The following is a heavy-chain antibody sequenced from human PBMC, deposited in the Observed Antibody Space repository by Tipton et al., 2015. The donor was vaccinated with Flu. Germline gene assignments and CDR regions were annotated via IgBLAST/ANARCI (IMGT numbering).Heavy chain of an antibody. CDR2: IYARVST. CDR1: GGSITGYY. Sequence: TLSLTCTVSGGSITGYYWSWIQQPAGKGLEWIGRIYARVSTNYNPSLKSRVTMSADTSKNQFSLKLTSVTAADTAVYYCARGGGSFQFDFWGQGTLVTVSS. D-gene: IGHD1-26*01. CDR3: ARGGGSFQFDF. J-gene: IGHJ4*02. V-gene: IGHV4-4*07.